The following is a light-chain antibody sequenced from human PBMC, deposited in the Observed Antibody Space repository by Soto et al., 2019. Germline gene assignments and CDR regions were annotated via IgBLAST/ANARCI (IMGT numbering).Light chain of an antibody. CDR2: AVS. Sequence: QSALTQPASVSGSPGQSITISCTGTSSDVGGYNYVSWYQQHPGKAPKLMIYAVSSRPSGVSNRFSGSKSGNTASLTISGLQAEDEADYYCSSYTSSSTLFYVFGTGTKLTVL. J-gene: IGLJ1*01. V-gene: IGLV2-14*01. CDR1: SSDVGGYNY. CDR3: SSYTSSSTLFYV.